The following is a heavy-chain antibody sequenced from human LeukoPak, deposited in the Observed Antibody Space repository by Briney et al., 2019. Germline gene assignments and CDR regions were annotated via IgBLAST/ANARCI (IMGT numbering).Heavy chain of an antibody. J-gene: IGHJ6*03. CDR2: IKQDGSEK. Sequence: GGSLRLSCAASGFTFSSYWMSWVRQAPGKGLEWVANIKQDGSEKYYVDSVKGRFTISRDNAKNSLYLQMNSLRAEDTAVYYCARVGGGGYDYVWGSYRSSGNYYYMDVWGKGTTVTVSS. CDR1: GFTFSSYW. CDR3: ARVGGGGYDYVWGSYRSSGNYYYMDV. V-gene: IGHV3-7*01. D-gene: IGHD3-16*02.